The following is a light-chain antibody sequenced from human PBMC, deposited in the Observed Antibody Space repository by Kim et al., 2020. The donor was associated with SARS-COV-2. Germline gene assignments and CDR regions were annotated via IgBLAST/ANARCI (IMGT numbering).Light chain of an antibody. CDR3: NSRDSSGNHLGV. Sequence: LVQTVRITCQGDRLRSYYASWYQQKPGQAPLLVIYGKNNRPSGIPDRFSGSSSGNTASLTITGAQAEDEADYYCNSRDSSGNHLGVFGGGTQLTVL. J-gene: IGLJ3*02. CDR2: GKN. CDR1: RLRSYY. V-gene: IGLV3-19*01.